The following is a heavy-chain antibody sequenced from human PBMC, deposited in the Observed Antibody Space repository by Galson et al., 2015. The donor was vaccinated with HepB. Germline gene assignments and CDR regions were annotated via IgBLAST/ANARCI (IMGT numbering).Heavy chain of an antibody. V-gene: IGHV1-69*13. CDR2: IIPIFGTA. Sequence: SVKVSCKASGGTFNTYAITWVRQAPGQGLEWVGGIIPIFGTATYAPKFQGRVTITADESTRTVYLELNSLRSEDTAAYYCARGANTGSYFLFGTWGQGTMVIVSS. CDR1: GGTFNTYA. J-gene: IGHJ3*01. D-gene: IGHD1-26*01. CDR3: ARGANTGSYFLFGT.